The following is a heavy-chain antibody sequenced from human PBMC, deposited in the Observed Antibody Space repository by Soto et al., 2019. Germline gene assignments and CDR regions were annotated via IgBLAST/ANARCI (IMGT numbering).Heavy chain of an antibody. CDR3: AHSHYYGSGLSDYFDY. D-gene: IGHD3-10*01. Sequence: SGPTLVKPTQTLTLTCTFSGFSLSTSGVGVGWIRQPPGKALEWLALIYWDDDKRYSPSLKSRLTITKDTSKNQVVLTMTNMDPVDTATYYCAHSHYYGSGLSDYFDYWGQGTLVTVSS. V-gene: IGHV2-5*02. J-gene: IGHJ4*02. CDR1: GFSLSTSGVG. CDR2: IYWDDDK.